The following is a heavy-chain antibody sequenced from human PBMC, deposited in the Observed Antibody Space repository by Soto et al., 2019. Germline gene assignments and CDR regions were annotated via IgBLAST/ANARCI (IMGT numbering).Heavy chain of an antibody. CDR3: ARNIAVAGYRNNWFDP. CDR1: GYTFTSYG. Sequence: GASVKVSCKASGYTFTSYGISWVRQAPGQGLEWMGWISAYNGNTNYAQKLQGRVTMTTDTSTSTAYMELRSLRSDDTAVYYCARNIAVAGYRNNWFDPWGEGXLVTVYS. D-gene: IGHD6-19*01. CDR2: ISAYNGNT. J-gene: IGHJ5*02. V-gene: IGHV1-18*04.